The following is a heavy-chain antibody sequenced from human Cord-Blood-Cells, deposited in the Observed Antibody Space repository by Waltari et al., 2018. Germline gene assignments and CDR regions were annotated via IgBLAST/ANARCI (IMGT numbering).Heavy chain of an antibody. V-gene: IGHV3-23*01. CDR2: ISGSGGST. D-gene: IGHD6-19*01. CDR3: ANEDSGWYLGY. J-gene: IGHJ4*02. Sequence: EVQLLESGVGLVQPGGSLRLSCAASGFTFSSYPISRVRQAPGKGLEWVSAISGSGGSTYYADSVKGRFTISRDNSKNTLYLQMNSLRAEDTAVYYCANEDSGWYLGYWGQGTLVTVSS. CDR1: GFTFSSYP.